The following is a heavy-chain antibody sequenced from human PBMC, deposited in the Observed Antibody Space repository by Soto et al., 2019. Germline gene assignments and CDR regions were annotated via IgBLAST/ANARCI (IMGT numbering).Heavy chain of an antibody. D-gene: IGHD3-22*01. CDR3: AKDQYYYDSSGYYPFFDY. V-gene: IGHV3-23*01. Sequence: SLRLSCAASGFTFSSYAMSWVRQAPGKGLEWVSAISGSGGSTYYADSVKGRFTISRDNSKNTLYLQMNSLRAEDTAVYYCAKDQYYYDSSGYYPFFDYWGQGTLVTVSS. CDR2: ISGSGGST. CDR1: GFTFSSYA. J-gene: IGHJ4*02.